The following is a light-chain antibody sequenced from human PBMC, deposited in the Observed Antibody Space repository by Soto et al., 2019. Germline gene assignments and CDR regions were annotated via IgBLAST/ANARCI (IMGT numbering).Light chain of an antibody. CDR3: SSYAGSNNLV. CDR1: SSDVGNYNY. J-gene: IGLJ3*02. V-gene: IGLV2-8*01. CDR2: EVS. Sequence: QSALTQPPSASGSPGQSVTISCTGTSSDVGNYNYVSWYQHHPGKAPKLMIYEVSKRPSGVPDRFSGSKSGNTASLTVSGLQAEDEADYYCSSYAGSNNLVFGGGNKVTVL.